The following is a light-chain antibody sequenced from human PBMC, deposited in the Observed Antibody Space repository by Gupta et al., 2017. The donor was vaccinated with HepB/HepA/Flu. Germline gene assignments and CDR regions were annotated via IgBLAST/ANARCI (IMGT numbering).Light chain of an antibody. J-gene: IGKJ2*01. CDR2: AAS. Sequence: IQMTQSPSSLSASVGDRVTITCRASQSISSYLNWYQQKPGKAPNLLIYAASNLQSGAPSRFSGGGYGTDFTLTISSLQPEDFETYYCQQSHSLPQTFGQGTKLEIK. CDR3: QQSHSLPQT. V-gene: IGKV1-39*01. CDR1: QSISSY.